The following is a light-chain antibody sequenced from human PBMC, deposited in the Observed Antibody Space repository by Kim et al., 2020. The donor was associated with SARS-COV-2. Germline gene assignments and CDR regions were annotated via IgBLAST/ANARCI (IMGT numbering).Light chain of an antibody. CDR1: QDIGSE. J-gene: IGKJ5*01. CDR3: LQDWSYPLT. CDR2: GAS. Sequence: AVGDSVTSTLRASQDIGSELGWYLQKPGKAPQLLIRGASNVHSGVPSRFSGSGFGTEFTLTISSLQPEDFATYFCLQDWSYPLTFGQGTRLEIK. V-gene: IGKV1-6*01.